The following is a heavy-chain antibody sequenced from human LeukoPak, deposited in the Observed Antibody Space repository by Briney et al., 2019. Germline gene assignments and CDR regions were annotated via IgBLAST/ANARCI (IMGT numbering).Heavy chain of an antibody. J-gene: IGHJ2*01. V-gene: IGHV3-48*04. CDR1: GFTFSSYS. D-gene: IGHD3-22*01. CDR2: ISSSSSTI. CDR3: ARSPLNYYDSSGYYPEYFDL. Sequence: GGSLRLSCAASGFTFSSYSMNWVRQAPGKGLEWVSYISSSSSTIYYADSVKGRFTISRDNAKNSLYLQMNSLRAEDTAVYYCARSPLNYYDSSGYYPEYFDLWGRGTLVTVSS.